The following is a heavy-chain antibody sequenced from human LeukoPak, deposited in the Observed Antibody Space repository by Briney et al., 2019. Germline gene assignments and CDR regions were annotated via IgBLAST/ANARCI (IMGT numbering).Heavy chain of an antibody. D-gene: IGHD6-13*01. Sequence: PSETLSLTCTVSGGSISSYNWSWIRQPPGKGLEWIGYIYYSGSTNYNPSLKSRVTISVDTSKNQFSLKLSSVTAADTAVYYCARAEESIAAAGAIDYWGQGTLVTVSS. CDR3: ARAEESIAAAGAIDY. J-gene: IGHJ4*02. V-gene: IGHV4-59*01. CDR2: IYYSGST. CDR1: GGSISSYN.